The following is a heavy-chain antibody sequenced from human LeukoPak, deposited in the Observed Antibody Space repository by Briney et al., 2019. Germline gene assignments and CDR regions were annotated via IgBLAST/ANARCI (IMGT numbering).Heavy chain of an antibody. J-gene: IGHJ4*02. CDR1: GFTFNSYS. Sequence: GGSLRLSCAASGFTFNSYSMNWVRQAPGKGLEWVSSISGSGSSTYYADSVKGRFTISRDNSKNTLFLQMNSLKADDTAVYYCAKGGGGVLASWGQGTLVTVSS. D-gene: IGHD3-16*01. CDR2: ISGSGSST. V-gene: IGHV3-23*01. CDR3: AKGGGGVLAS.